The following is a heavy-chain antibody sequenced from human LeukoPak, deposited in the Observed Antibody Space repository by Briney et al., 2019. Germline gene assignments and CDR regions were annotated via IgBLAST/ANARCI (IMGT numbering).Heavy chain of an antibody. CDR2: IIPAFGAA. CDR1: GGTFTSYA. J-gene: IGHJ4*02. D-gene: IGHD3-22*01. CDR3: ARGREITLIATRYYFDY. Sequence: SVKVSCKASGGTFTSYAISWVRQAPGQGLEWMGGIIPAFGAANYAQKFQGRVTITADESTSTAYTELSSLRSEDTAVYYCARGREITLIATRYYFDYWGQGTLVTVSS. V-gene: IGHV1-69*13.